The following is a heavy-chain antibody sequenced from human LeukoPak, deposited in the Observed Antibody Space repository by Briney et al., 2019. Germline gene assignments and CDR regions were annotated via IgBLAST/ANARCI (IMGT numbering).Heavy chain of an antibody. Sequence: GGSLRLSCAASGFIFSSYAMTWVRQAPGKGLEWVSTVGGTGTGTYYADSVKGRFTISRDDSKNTLYLQMNNLRGDDTAVYYCAKGGRSGSFDYWGQETLVTVSS. D-gene: IGHD1-26*01. CDR2: VGGTGTGT. V-gene: IGHV3-23*01. CDR3: AKGGRSGSFDY. CDR1: GFIFSSYA. J-gene: IGHJ4*02.